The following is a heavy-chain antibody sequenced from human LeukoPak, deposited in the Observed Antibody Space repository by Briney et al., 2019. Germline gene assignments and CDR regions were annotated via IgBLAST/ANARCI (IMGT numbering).Heavy chain of an antibody. CDR2: IYYSGST. CDR3: ARDNGDYPFDY. V-gene: IGHV4-39*07. D-gene: IGHD4-17*01. J-gene: IGHJ4*02. Sequence: SETLSLTCTVSGGSISSSSYYWGWIRQPPGKGLEWIGSIYYSGSTYYNPSLKSRVTISVDTSKNQFSLKLSSVTAADTAVYYCARDNGDYPFDYWGQGTLVTVSS. CDR1: GGSISSSSYY.